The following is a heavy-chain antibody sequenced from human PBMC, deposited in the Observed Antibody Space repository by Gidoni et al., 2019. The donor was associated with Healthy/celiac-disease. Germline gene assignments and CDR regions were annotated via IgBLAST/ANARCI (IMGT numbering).Heavy chain of an antibody. V-gene: IGHV4-59*01. D-gene: IGHD6-19*01. CDR2: IYYSGST. CDR1: GGSISSYY. Sequence: QVQLQESGPGLVKPSETLSLTCTVSGGSISSYYWSWIRQPPGKGLEWIGYIYYSGSTNYNPSLKSRVTISVDTSKNQFSLKLSSVTAADTAVYYCARVRQWLADYWGQGTLVTVSS. J-gene: IGHJ4*02. CDR3: ARVRQWLADY.